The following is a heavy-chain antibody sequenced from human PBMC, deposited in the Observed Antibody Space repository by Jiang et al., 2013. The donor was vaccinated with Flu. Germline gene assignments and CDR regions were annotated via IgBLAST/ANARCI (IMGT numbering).Heavy chain of an antibody. D-gene: IGHD6-13*01. CDR1: GFTFSNYA. V-gene: IGHV3-23*01. CDR3: VWGIAAASLYYFHGLDV. J-gene: IGHJ6*02. CDR2: ISGSGTTT. Sequence: LLESGGGLVQPGGSRRLSCGASGFTFSNYALSWVRQAPGMGLEWVSAISGSGTTTYYSDSVKGRFTISRDNSKNTVYLQMSRLRPEDTAIYYCVWGIAAASLYYFHGLDVWGQGTTVTVSS.